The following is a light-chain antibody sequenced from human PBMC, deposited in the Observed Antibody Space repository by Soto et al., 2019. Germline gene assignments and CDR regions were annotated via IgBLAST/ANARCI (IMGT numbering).Light chain of an antibody. J-gene: IGKJ4*01. Sequence: DIQLTQSPASLSASVGDRVTITCRASYNIGSNLNWYQHQTGTAPKLLIYAASSLQGGVPSRFSGSGYGTQFTLTISGLQTEDFATYYCQQSYKILTFGGGTWVDI. CDR1: YNIGSN. CDR2: AAS. V-gene: IGKV1-39*01. CDR3: QQSYKILT.